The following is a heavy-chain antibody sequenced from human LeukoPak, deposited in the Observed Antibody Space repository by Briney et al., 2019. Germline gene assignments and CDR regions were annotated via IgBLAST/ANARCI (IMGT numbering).Heavy chain of an antibody. CDR2: INSDGSST. V-gene: IGHV3-74*01. D-gene: IGHD3-22*01. Sequence: AGGSLRLSCAASGFTFSSYCMRWVRQDPGKGLVWVSCINSDGSSTSYADSVKGRFTISRDNAKNTQYLLMNSLSAEATDVSYCERYYYDSSGPAGIFDYWGQGTLVTVSS. CDR1: GFTFSSYC. CDR3: ERYYYDSSGPAGIFDY. J-gene: IGHJ4*02.